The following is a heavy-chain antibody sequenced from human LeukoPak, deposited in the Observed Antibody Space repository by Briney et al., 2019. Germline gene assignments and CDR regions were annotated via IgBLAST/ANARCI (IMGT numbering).Heavy chain of an antibody. D-gene: IGHD3-10*01. V-gene: IGHV4-59*01. Sequence: PSETLSLTCTVSGGSISSYYWSWIRQPPGKGLEWIGYIYYSGSTNYNPSLESRVTISVDTSKNQFSLKLSSVTAADTAVYYCARGWFGEYPRPDWFDPWGQGTLVTVSS. CDR3: ARGWFGEYPRPDWFDP. CDR2: IYYSGST. CDR1: GGSISSYY. J-gene: IGHJ5*02.